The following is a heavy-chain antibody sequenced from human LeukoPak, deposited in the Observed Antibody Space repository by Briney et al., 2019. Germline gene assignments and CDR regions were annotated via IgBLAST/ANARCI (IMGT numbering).Heavy chain of an antibody. CDR3: ARGASSRFEH. CDR2: IYYSGST. Sequence: SETLSLTCTVSGGSISSSSYYWGWIRQPPGKGLEWIGSIYYSGSTYYNPSLKSRVTISEDTSKNQFSLKLSSVTAADTAVYYCARGASSRFEHWGQGTLVTVSS. V-gene: IGHV4-39*07. CDR1: GGSISSSSYY. D-gene: IGHD6-13*01. J-gene: IGHJ4*02.